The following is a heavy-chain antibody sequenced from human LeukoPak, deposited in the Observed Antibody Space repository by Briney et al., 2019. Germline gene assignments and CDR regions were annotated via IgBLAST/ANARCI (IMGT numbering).Heavy chain of an antibody. CDR1: GYSFTSYG. V-gene: IGHV1-18*01. D-gene: IGHD6-13*01. CDR3: ARTYSSYFSSSEFDH. Sequence: ASVKASCKASGYSFTSYGISWVRQAPGQGLECMGWISAHNGNTNYAQNLQGRVAMTTDTSTSTAYMELRSLRSDDTAVYYCARTYSSYFSSSEFDHWGRGTLVTVSS. CDR2: ISAHNGNT. J-gene: IGHJ4*02.